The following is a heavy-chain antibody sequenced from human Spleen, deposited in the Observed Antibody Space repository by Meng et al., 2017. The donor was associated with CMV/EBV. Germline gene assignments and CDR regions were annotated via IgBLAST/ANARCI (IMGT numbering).Heavy chain of an antibody. CDR1: GYNIIELS. D-gene: IGHD3-3*01. J-gene: IGHJ6*02. CDR2: FDPEDGET. Sequence: ASVKVSCKVSGYNIIELSMQWVRQAPGKGLEWMGGFDPEDGETIYAQKFQGRVTMTEDTSTDTAYMELSSLRSEDTAVYYCGASEGRTYYDFWSDYPKVSYYGMDVWGQGTTVTVSS. CDR3: GASEGRTYYDFWSDYPKVSYYGMDV. V-gene: IGHV1-24*01.